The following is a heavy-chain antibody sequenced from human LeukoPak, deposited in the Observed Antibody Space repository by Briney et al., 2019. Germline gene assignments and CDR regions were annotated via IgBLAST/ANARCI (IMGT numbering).Heavy chain of an antibody. Sequence: SETLSPTCAVSGGSISSGGYSWSWIRQPPGKGLEWIGYIYYSGSTNYNPSLKSRVTISVDTSKNQFSLKLSSVTAADTAVYYCARELLGMDVWGQGTTVTVSS. CDR3: ARELLGMDV. CDR2: IYYSGST. CDR1: GGSISSGGYS. V-gene: IGHV4-61*08. J-gene: IGHJ6*02.